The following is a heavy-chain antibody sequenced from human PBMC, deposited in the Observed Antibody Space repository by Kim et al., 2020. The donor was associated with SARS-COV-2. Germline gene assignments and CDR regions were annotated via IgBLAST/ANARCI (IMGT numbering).Heavy chain of an antibody. D-gene: IGHD6-13*01. CDR2: IYYSGST. Sequence: SETLSLTCTVSGGSISSSSYYWGWIRQPPGKGLEWIGSIYYSGSTYYNPSLKSRVTISVDTSKNQFSLKLSSVTAADTAVYYCARDPNSSSWSAFDIWG. CDR3: ARDPNSSSWSAFDI. CDR1: GGSISSSSYY. J-gene: IGHJ3*02. V-gene: IGHV4-39*07.